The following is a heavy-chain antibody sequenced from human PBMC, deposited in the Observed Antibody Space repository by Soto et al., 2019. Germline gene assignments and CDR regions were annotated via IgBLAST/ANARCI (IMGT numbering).Heavy chain of an antibody. D-gene: IGHD2-2*02. CDR1: GYTFTSYY. CDR3: ASGQNIDCSSTSCYKAASRGGWFDP. CDR2: INPSGGST. Sequence: ASVKVSCKASGYTFTSYYMHWVRQAPGQGLEWMGIINPSGGSTSYAQKFQGRVTMTRDTSTSTVYMELSSLRSEHTAVYYCASGQNIDCSSTSCYKAASRGGWFDPWGQGTLVTVSS. J-gene: IGHJ5*02. V-gene: IGHV1-46*01.